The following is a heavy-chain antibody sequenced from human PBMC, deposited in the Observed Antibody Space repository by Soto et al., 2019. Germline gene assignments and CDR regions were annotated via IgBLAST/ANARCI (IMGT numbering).Heavy chain of an antibody. D-gene: IGHD3-22*01. V-gene: IGHV4-34*01. CDR1: GGSFSGYY. J-gene: IGHJ4*02. CDR3: ARTNDYDSSGYYYFDY. Sequence: SETLSLTCAVYGGSFSGYYWSWIRQPPGKGLEWIGEINHSGSTHYNPSLKSRVTISVDTSKNQFSLKLSSVTAADTAVYYCARTNDYDSSGYYYFDYWGQGTLVPVSS. CDR2: INHSGST.